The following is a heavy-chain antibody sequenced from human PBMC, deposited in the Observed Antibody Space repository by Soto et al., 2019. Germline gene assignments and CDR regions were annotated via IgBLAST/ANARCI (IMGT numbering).Heavy chain of an antibody. CDR3: ARVNRYSGYEDFDY. J-gene: IGHJ4*02. V-gene: IGHV4-59*01. CDR2: IYYSGST. D-gene: IGHD5-12*01. CDR1: GGSISSSY. Sequence: XGTLSVTCTVPGGSISSSYWCWIRQPPGKGLEWIGYIYYSGSTNYNPSLKSRVTISVDTSKNQFSLKLSSVTAADTAVYYCARVNRYSGYEDFDYWGQGTLVTVSS.